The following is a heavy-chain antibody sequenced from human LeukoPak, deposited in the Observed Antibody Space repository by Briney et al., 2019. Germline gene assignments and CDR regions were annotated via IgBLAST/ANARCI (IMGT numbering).Heavy chain of an antibody. CDR2: ISTSGGST. Sequence: PGGSLRLSCAASGFTFSIYDMSWVRQAPGKGLEWVSGISTSGGSTYYADSVKGRFTISRDNSKNMLHLQMNSLTDEDTAIYYCAKDGSYSSSYFDHWGQGTLVTVSS. J-gene: IGHJ4*02. D-gene: IGHD6-13*01. CDR1: GFTFSIYD. V-gene: IGHV3-23*01. CDR3: AKDGSYSSSYFDH.